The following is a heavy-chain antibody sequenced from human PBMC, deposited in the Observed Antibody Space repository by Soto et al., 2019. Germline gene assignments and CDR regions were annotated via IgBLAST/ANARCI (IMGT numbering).Heavy chain of an antibody. V-gene: IGHV3-7*01. D-gene: IGHD2-8*02. CDR3: TRVVPAFESDNASGAFDN. Sequence: EVQVVESGGGLVQPGGSLRLSCAASGFTFNTYWMTWVRQAPGKGLEWVANINEDGTKKNYVDSVEGRFTISRDNGKNSLSLQMICLSPQHTAFNYYTRVVPAFESDNASGAFDNWGQGTRVSVSS. CDR1: GFTFNTYW. CDR2: INEDGTKK. J-gene: IGHJ4*03.